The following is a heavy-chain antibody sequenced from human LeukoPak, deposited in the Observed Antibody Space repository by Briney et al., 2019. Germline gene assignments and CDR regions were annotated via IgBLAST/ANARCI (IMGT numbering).Heavy chain of an antibody. D-gene: IGHD2-8*02. CDR3: ARLRGAYCTGAVCHYHYYMDV. V-gene: IGHV4-34*01. Sequence: SETLSLTCAVYGGSFSGYYWSWIRQPPGKGLEWIGEINHSGSTNYNPYLKRRVTISVDTSTNQFSLNLRSVTAADTAVYYCARLRGAYCTGAVCHYHYYMDVWGKGTTVAVSS. J-gene: IGHJ6*03. CDR1: GGSFSGYY. CDR2: INHSGST.